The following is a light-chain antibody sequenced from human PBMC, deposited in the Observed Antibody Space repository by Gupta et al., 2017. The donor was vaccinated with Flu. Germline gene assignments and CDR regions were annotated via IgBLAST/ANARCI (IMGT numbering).Light chain of an antibody. J-gene: IGKJ1*01. CDR3: QQSYSTLWT. V-gene: IGKV1-39*01. CDR1: QDIANY. Sequence: IQMAQFPSSLSASVGDRVTITCRASQDIANYLNWYQQRPGKAPKLLISILQNEVPSRFSASGSGTDFTLTIRGLQPEDSATYYCQQSYSTLWTFGQGTKVEV. CDR2: S.